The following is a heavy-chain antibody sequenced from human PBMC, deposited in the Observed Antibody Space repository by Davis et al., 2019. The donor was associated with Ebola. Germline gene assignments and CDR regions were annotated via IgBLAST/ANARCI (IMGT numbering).Heavy chain of an antibody. J-gene: IGHJ5*02. Sequence: SVKVSCKASGGTFSSYAISWVRQAPGQGLEWMGGIIPIFGTANYAQKFQGRVTITADESTSTAYMELSSLRSEDTAVYYCARELRELLMVGWFDLWGQGTLVTVSS. CDR2: IIPIFGTA. CDR3: ARELRELLMVGWFDL. CDR1: GGTFSSYA. D-gene: IGHD1-26*01. V-gene: IGHV1-69*13.